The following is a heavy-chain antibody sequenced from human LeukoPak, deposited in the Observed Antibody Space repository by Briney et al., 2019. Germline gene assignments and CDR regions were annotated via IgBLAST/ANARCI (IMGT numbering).Heavy chain of an antibody. Sequence: GGSVRLSCVASGFTFSSYKMNWVRQAPRRGLEWVSYIHSGGSDMHYADPVKGRFTVSRDNAKNSLLVQMNRLRSEDSALYYLAGGHYDMLSGNYKWTPDYWGQGTLVTVSS. V-gene: IGHV3-21*05. CDR1: GFTFSSYK. D-gene: IGHD3-9*01. CDR3: AGGHYDMLSGNYKWTPDY. CDR2: IHSGGSDM. J-gene: IGHJ4*02.